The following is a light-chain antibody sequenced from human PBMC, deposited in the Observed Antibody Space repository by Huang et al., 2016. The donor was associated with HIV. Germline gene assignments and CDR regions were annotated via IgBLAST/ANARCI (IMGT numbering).Light chain of an antibody. Sequence: EIVLTQSPGTLSLSPGERATLSCRASPRLGSSSLAWYQQKAGQAPRLLMYGASSRATGIPDRFRGSGSGTDFTLSISRLEPEDFAVYYCQQYDSSPVTFGGGTKVEIK. CDR2: GAS. CDR3: QQYDSSPVT. CDR1: PRLGSSS. J-gene: IGKJ4*01. V-gene: IGKV3-20*01.